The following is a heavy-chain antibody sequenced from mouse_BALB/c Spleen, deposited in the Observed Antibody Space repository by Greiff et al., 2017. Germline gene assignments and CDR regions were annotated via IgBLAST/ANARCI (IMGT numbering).Heavy chain of an antibody. CDR3: AKPLITTVVAGGAMDY. CDR1: GFSLTSYG. CDR2: IWRGGST. V-gene: IGHV2-5-1*01. Sequence: VQLQQSGPSLVQPSQSLSITCTVSGFSLTSYGVHWVRQSPGKGLEWLGVIWRGGSTDYNAAFMSRLSITKDNSKSQVFFKMNSLQADDTAIYYCAKPLITTVVAGGAMDYWGQGTSVTVSS. D-gene: IGHD1-1*01. J-gene: IGHJ4*01.